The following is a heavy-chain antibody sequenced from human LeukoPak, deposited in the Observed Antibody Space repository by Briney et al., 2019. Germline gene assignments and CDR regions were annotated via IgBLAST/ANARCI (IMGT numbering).Heavy chain of an antibody. CDR3: ARQLGYCSSTSCRPRWFDP. D-gene: IGHD2-2*01. CDR1: GGSISSSSYY. Sequence: SETLSLTCTVAGGSISSSSYYWAWIRQPAGKGLEWIGRSYTSGSTNYNPSLKSRVTVSVDTSKNQFSLKLSSVTAADTAVYYCARQLGYCSSTSCRPRWFDPWGQGTLVTVSS. CDR2: SYTSGST. J-gene: IGHJ5*02. V-gene: IGHV4-61*02.